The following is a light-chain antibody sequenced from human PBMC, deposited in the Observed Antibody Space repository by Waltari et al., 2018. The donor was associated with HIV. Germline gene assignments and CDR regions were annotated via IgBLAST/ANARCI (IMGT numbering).Light chain of an antibody. CDR1: SSNIGSND. Sequence: QSVLTQSPSASGTPGQRVTISCSGSSSNIGSNDVQWYQHLPGTAPKLLIYRNNQRPSGVPDRFSGSKSGTSVSLAISGLRSEDEADYYCVAWDDSLSGPVFGGGTKLTVL. J-gene: IGLJ3*02. CDR3: VAWDDSLSGPV. CDR2: RNN. V-gene: IGLV1-47*01.